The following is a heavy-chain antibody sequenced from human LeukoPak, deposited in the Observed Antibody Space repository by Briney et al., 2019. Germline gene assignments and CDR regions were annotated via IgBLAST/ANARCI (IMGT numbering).Heavy chain of an antibody. CDR1: GGSISSYY. CDR3: ARRNSVTVAFAY. J-gene: IGHJ4*02. V-gene: IGHV4-59*01. Sequence: SETLSLTCTVSGGSISSYYWSWIRQPPGKGLKWIGYIYYSGSTNYNPSLKSRVTISVDTSKNQFSLKLSSVTAADTAVYYCARRNSVTVAFAYWGQGTLVTVSS. CDR2: IYYSGST. D-gene: IGHD1-14*01.